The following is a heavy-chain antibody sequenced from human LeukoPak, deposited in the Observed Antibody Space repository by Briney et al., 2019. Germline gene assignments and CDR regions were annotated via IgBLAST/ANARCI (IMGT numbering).Heavy chain of an antibody. CDR3: AKGVGSHYYYYGMDV. CDR2: ISYDGSNK. Sequence: GRSLRLSCAASGFTFSSYGMHWVRQAPGKGLEWVAVISYDGSNKYYADSVKGRFTISRDNSKNPLYLQITSLRAEGTALYYRAKGVGSHYYYYGMDVWGQGTTVTVSS. J-gene: IGHJ6*02. D-gene: IGHD2-15*01. CDR1: GFTFSSYG. V-gene: IGHV3-30*18.